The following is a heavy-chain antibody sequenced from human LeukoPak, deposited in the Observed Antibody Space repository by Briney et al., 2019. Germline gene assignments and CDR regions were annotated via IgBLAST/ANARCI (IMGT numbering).Heavy chain of an antibody. J-gene: IGHJ6*02. CDR1: VFTFSSYS. CDR2: ISGSGGST. CDR3: AIHWNYNYYGMDV. V-gene: IGHV3-23*01. D-gene: IGHD3-3*01. Sequence: GGSLRLSCAASVFTFSSYSMNWGRQAPGKGLEWVSAISGSGGSTYYADSVKGRFTISRDNSKNTLYLQMNSLRAEDTAVYCCAIHWNYNYYGMDVWGQATTVTVSS.